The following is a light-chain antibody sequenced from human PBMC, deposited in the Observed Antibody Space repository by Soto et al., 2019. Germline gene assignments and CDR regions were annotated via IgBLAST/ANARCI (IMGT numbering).Light chain of an antibody. CDR3: QQYENYWT. J-gene: IGKJ1*01. CDR1: QSISSW. V-gene: IGKV1-5*01. Sequence: DIQMTQSPSTLSATAGDRVTITCRASQSISSWLAWYQHKPGKAPKLLIYDASNLDSVVPSRFSGSGSGTEFSLTISNLQPDDFATYYCQQYENYWTFGQGTRVEIK. CDR2: DAS.